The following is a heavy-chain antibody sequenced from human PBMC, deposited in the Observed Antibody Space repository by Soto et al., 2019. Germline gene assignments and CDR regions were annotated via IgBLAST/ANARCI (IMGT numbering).Heavy chain of an antibody. CDR3: TRAGIPDYDYHYYGMYF. CDR2: INSDGSTT. CDR1: GFTFSTYW. Sequence: EVQLVESGGGLVQPGGSLRLSCAASGFTFSTYWMQWVRQAPGKGLVWVSGINSDGSTTSYADSVKGRLTISRDNAKNTLYLHMISLRSYDTAVYYCTRAGIPDYDYHYYGMYFWGQGTTVTVSS. V-gene: IGHV3-74*01. D-gene: IGHD2-21*01. J-gene: IGHJ6*02.